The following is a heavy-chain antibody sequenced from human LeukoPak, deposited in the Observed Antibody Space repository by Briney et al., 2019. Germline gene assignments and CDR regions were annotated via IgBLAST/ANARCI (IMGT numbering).Heavy chain of an antibody. CDR3: ARGGHFGELLFSWFDP. CDR1: GVSISSYY. J-gene: IGHJ5*02. Sequence: SETLSLTCTVSGVSISSYYWSWIRQPAGKGLEWIGRIYTSGSTNHNPSLKSRVTMSVDKSKNQLSLKLSSVTAADTAVYYCARGGHFGELLFSWFDPWGQGTLVTVSS. D-gene: IGHD3-10*01. V-gene: IGHV4-4*07. CDR2: IYTSGST.